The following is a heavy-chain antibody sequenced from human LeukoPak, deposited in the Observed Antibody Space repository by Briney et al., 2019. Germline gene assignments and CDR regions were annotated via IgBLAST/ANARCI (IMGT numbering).Heavy chain of an antibody. D-gene: IGHD1-1*01. CDR2: IYPGDSDT. Sequence: GESLKISCKASGYSFTNNWIGWVRQMPGKGLEWMGIIYPGDSDTRYSPSFQGQVTISADKSISTAYLQWSSLNTSDTAIYYCARYTDLYYFDYWGQGTLVTVSS. CDR3: ARYTDLYYFDY. V-gene: IGHV5-51*01. CDR1: GYSFTNNW. J-gene: IGHJ4*02.